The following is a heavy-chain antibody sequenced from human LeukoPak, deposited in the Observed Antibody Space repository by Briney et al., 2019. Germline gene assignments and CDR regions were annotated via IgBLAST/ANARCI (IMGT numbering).Heavy chain of an antibody. D-gene: IGHD5-12*01. J-gene: IGHJ5*02. CDR1: GFTFSNYD. CDR3: ARAVWGFNSGYDH. Sequence: GGSLRLSCAASGFTFSNYDMHWVRQATGKGLEWVSGIGTAGDSYYPASVKGRFTVSRENAKNSLYLQMNSLRVGDTALYYCARAVWGFNSGYDHWGQGTLVTVSS. CDR2: IGTAGDS. V-gene: IGHV3-13*01.